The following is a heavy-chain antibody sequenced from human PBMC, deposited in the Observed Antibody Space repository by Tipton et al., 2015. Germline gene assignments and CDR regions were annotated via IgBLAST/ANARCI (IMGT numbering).Heavy chain of an antibody. J-gene: IGHJ4*02. CDR1: GGSVTSGSYY. CDR3: ACHDYDLLTRDYQTVDY. Sequence: GLVKPSENLSLTCTVSGGSVTSGSYYWSWIRQPPGKGLEWIGTISHSGSTYYNPSLKSRVTISADTSRNQFSLRLSSVTAADTAVYYCACHDYDLLTRDYQTVDYWGQGTLVTVSP. V-gene: IGHV4-39*07. D-gene: IGHD3-9*01. CDR2: ISHSGST.